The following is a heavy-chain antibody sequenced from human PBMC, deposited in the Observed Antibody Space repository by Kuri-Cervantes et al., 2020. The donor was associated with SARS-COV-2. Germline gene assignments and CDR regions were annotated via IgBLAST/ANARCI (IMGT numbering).Heavy chain of an antibody. CDR3: ARIRYYDFWSGFDP. CDR2: IDWDDDK. Sequence: SGPTLVKPTQTLTLTCTFSGFPLSTSGMCVSWIRQPPGKDLEWLALIDWDDDKYYSTSLKTRLTISKDTSKNQVVLTMTNMDPVDTATYYCARIRYYDFWSGFDPWGQGTLVTVSS. V-gene: IGHV2-70*01. CDR1: GFPLSTSGMC. D-gene: IGHD3-3*01. J-gene: IGHJ5*02.